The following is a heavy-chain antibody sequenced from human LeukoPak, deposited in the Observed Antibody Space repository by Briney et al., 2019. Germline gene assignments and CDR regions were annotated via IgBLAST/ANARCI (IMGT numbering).Heavy chain of an antibody. V-gene: IGHV3-21*01. CDR1: GFTFSSYN. CDR3: ARAEGSIALDY. Sequence: GGSLRLSCAASGFTFSSYNMNWVRQAPGKGLEWVSSISSSSSYIYYADSVKGRFTISRDNAKNSLYLQMNSLRAEDTAVYYCARAEGSIALDYWGQGTLVTVSS. J-gene: IGHJ4*02. CDR2: ISSSSSYI. D-gene: IGHD2-2*01.